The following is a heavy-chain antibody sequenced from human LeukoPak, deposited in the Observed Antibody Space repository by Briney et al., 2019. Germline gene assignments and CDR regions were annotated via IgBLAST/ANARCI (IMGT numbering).Heavy chain of an antibody. CDR3: ARGAVGY. Sequence: GRSLRLSCAASGFTFDDYAMHWVRQAPGKGLEWVSGISWNSGSIGYADSVKGRFTISRDNANNSLYLQMNSLRVEDTAVYYCARGAVGYWGQGTLVTVSS. CDR1: GFTFDDYA. V-gene: IGHV3-9*01. CDR2: ISWNSGSI. J-gene: IGHJ4*02.